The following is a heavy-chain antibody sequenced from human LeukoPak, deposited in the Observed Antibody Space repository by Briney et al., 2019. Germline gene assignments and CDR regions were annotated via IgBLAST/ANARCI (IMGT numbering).Heavy chain of an antibody. CDR2: IVVGSGNT. J-gene: IGHJ4*02. D-gene: IGHD6-6*01. CDR1: GFTFTSSA. V-gene: IGHV1-58*02. CDR3: AATLYSSSPDFDY. Sequence: ASVKVSCKASGFTFTSSAMQWVRQARGQRLEWIGWIVVGSGNTNYAQKFQERVTITRDMSTSTAYMELSSLRSEDTAVYYCAATLYSSSPDFDYWGQGTLVPVSS.